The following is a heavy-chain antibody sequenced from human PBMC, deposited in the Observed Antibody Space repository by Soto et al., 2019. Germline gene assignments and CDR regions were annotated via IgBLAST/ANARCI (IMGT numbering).Heavy chain of an antibody. J-gene: IGHJ4*02. CDR2: ISTKTDGGTA. CDR1: VFTFTDAW. D-gene: IGHD1-1*01. Sequence: GGSLRLSFGASVFTFTDAWMSWVLQPPGKGLEYIGRISTKTDGGTADYAAPVKGRFTISRDDSINTLYLQMNSLKTEDTAVYYCQSVPLRPDWGQGTLVTFYS. V-gene: IGHV3-15*01. CDR3: QSVPLRPD.